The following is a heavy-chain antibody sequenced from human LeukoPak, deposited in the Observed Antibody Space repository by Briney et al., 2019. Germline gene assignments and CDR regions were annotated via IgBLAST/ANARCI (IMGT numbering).Heavy chain of an antibody. Sequence: SETLSLTCAVHGGSFSGYYWSWIRQPPGKGLEWIGEINHSGSTNYNPSLKSRVTIPVDTSKNQFSLKLSSVTAADTAVYYCARGIRKRGPASEAGRRLAAFDIWGQGTMVTVSS. CDR1: GGSFSGYY. CDR2: INHSGST. D-gene: IGHD6-19*01. CDR3: ARGIRKRGPASEAGRRLAAFDI. J-gene: IGHJ3*02. V-gene: IGHV4-34*01.